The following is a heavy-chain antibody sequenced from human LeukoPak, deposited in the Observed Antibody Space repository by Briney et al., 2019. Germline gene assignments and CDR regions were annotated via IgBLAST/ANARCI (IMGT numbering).Heavy chain of an antibody. CDR1: GFTFSSYG. CDR3: ARDLNIAAAGTDY. Sequence: GGSLRLSCAASGFTFSSYGMHWVRQAPGKGLEWVAVIWYDGSNKYYADSVKGRFTISRDNSKNTLYLQMNRVRAEDTAVYYCARDLNIAAAGTDYWGQGTLVTVSS. V-gene: IGHV3-33*01. D-gene: IGHD6-13*01. J-gene: IGHJ4*02. CDR2: IWYDGSNK.